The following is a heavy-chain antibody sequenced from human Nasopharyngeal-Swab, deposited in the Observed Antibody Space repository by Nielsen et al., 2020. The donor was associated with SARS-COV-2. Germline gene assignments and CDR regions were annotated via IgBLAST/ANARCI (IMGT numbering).Heavy chain of an antibody. V-gene: IGHV3-15*01. J-gene: IGHJ4*02. Sequence: GESLKISCAASGFTVSINFMSWVRQAPGKGLEWVGRIKSKTDGGTTDYAAPVKGRFTISRDDSKNTLYLQMNSLKTEDTAVYYCTTEDSSIWPYYFDYWGQGTLVTVSS. CDR1: GFTVSINF. CDR3: TTEDSSIWPYYFDY. CDR2: IKSKTDGGTT. D-gene: IGHD6-13*01.